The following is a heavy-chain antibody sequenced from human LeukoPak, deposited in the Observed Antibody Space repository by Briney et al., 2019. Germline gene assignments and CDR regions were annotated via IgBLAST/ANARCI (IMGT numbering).Heavy chain of an antibody. V-gene: IGHV1-18*01. CDR2: ISADNGKT. J-gene: IGHJ6*03. CDR3: ARRGYPVYYYYMDV. Sequence: ASMKVSCKTSGYTSTSYGISWVRQAPGQGLEWMGWISADNGKTNYAQKLQGRVTMTTDTSTTTAYMELRSLRSDDTAVYYCARRGYPVYYYYMDVWGKGTTVTISS. D-gene: IGHD5-12*01. CDR1: GYTSTSYG.